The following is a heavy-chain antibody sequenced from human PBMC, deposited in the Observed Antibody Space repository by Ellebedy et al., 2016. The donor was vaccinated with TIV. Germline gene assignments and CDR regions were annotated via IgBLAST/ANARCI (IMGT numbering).Heavy chain of an antibody. CDR1: GGTFSSYA. CDR2: IIPIFGTA. V-gene: IGHV1-69*13. J-gene: IGHJ4*02. D-gene: IGHD2-2*01. CDR3: ARGPSPYYFDY. Sequence: ASVKVSCKASGGTFSSYAISWVRQAPGQGLEWMGGIIPIFGTANYAQKFQGRVTITADESTSTAYMELSSLRSDDTAVYYCARGPSPYYFDYWGQGTLVTVSS.